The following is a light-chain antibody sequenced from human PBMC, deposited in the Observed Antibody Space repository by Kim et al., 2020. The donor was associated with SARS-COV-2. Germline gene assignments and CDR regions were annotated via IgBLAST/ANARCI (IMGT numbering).Light chain of an antibody. Sequence: GQKVNISCSGSSSNIGSYCVSWYRQVPGTAPELLIYDNNKRPSGIPDRFSGSKSGRTASLGITGLQPGDEADYYCGTWDTSLPVGVFGGGTQLTVL. J-gene: IGLJ3*02. CDR1: SSNIGSYC. V-gene: IGLV1-51*01. CDR2: DNN. CDR3: GTWDTSLPVGV.